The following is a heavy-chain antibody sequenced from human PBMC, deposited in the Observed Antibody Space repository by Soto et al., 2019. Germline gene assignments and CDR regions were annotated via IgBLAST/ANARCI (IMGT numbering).Heavy chain of an antibody. D-gene: IGHD1-26*01. V-gene: IGHV5-51*01. J-gene: IGHJ5*02. Sequence: GESQKSSCKSSGYRYTSYCIGWVRQKTGKGLEWMGIIYPGDTDTRYSPSFQGQVTISADKSISTAYLQWSSLKASDTAMYYCARGGPLGARREDWFDPWGQGTLVTVSS. CDR1: GYRYTSYC. CDR3: ARGGPLGARREDWFDP. CDR2: IYPGDTDT.